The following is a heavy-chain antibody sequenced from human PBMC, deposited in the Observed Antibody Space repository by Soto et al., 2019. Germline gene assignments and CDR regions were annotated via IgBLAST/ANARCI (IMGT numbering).Heavy chain of an antibody. CDR3: ARSPDDYREGVANYFDD. CDR2: IYYSGST. CDR1: GGSISSSSYY. J-gene: IGHJ4*02. Sequence: SETLSLTCTVSGGSISSSSYYWGWIRQPPGKGLEWIGSIYYSGSTYYNPSLKSRVTISVDTSKNQFSLKLSSVTAADTAVYYCARSPDDYREGVANYFDDWGQGTLVTVSS. D-gene: IGHD4-4*01. V-gene: IGHV4-39*01.